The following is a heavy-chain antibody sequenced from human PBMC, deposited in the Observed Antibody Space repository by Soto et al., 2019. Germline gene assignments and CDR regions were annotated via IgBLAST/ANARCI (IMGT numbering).Heavy chain of an antibody. V-gene: IGHV4-59*01. CDR2: IYYSGST. CDR3: ARDWSITGTRAHTFPASDYGMDV. D-gene: IGHD1-7*01. CDR1: GGSISGYY. J-gene: IGHJ6*02. Sequence: NPSETLSLTCTVSGGSISGYYWSWIRQPPGKGLEWIGYIYYSGSTNYNPSLKSRVTISVDTSKNQFSLKLSSVTAADTAVYYCARDWSITGTRAHTFPASDYGMDVWGQGTTVTVSS.